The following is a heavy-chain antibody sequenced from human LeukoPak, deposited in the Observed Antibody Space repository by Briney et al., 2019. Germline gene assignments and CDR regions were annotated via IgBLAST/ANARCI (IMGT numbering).Heavy chain of an antibody. CDR3: ARHRSRRYFDWLLSRGAFDI. CDR1: GGSFSGYY. J-gene: IGHJ3*02. CDR2: INHSGST. V-gene: IGHV4-34*01. D-gene: IGHD3-9*01. Sequence: SETLSLTRAVYGGSFSGYYWSWIRQPPGKGLEWSGEINHSGSTNYNPSLKSRITISVDTSKNQFSLKLSSVTAADTAVYYCARHRSRRYFDWLLSRGAFDIWGQGTMVTVSS.